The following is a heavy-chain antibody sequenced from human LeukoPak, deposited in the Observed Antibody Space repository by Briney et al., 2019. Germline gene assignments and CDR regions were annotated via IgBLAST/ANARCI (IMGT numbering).Heavy chain of an antibody. D-gene: IGHD3-10*01. Sequence: ASVKVSCKASGYTFTGYYMHWVRQAPGQGLEWMGWINPNSGGTNYAQKFQGRVTMTRDTSISTAYMELSRLRSDDTAVYYCARAPYGSGSSFDYWGQGTLVTVFS. J-gene: IGHJ4*02. CDR3: ARAPYGSGSSFDY. CDR1: GYTFTGYY. CDR2: INPNSGGT. V-gene: IGHV1-2*02.